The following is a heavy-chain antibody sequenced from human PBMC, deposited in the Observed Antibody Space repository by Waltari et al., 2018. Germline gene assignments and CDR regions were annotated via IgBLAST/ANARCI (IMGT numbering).Heavy chain of an antibody. Sequence: QVQLQQWGAGLLKPSETLSLTCAVYGGSLSGYYWGWIRPPPGKGLEWIGEINHSGSTNYNPSLKSRVTISVDTSKNQFSLKLSSVTTADTAVYYCARGRHSHNEIAVAGLVDYWGQGTLVTVSS. CDR3: ARGRHSHNEIAVAGLVDY. D-gene: IGHD6-19*01. J-gene: IGHJ4*02. CDR2: INHSGST. CDR1: GGSLSGYY. V-gene: IGHV4-34*01.